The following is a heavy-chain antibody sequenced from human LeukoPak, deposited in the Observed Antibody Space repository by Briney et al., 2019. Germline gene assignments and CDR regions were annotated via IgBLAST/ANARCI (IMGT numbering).Heavy chain of an antibody. CDR1: GGSITSYY. V-gene: IGHV4-59*08. D-gene: IGHD1/OR15-1a*01. J-gene: IGHJ4*02. Sequence: SETLSLTCTVSGGSITSYYWTWIRQPPGKGLEWIGYIYYSGTTNYNPSLKSRVTISVDTSKNQFSLNLSSVTAADTAVYYCARHGTARQGFAYWGQGTPVTVSS. CDR3: ARHGTARQGFAY. CDR2: IYYSGTT.